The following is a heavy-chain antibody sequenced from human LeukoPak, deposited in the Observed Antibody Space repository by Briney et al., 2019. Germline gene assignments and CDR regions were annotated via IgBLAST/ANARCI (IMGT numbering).Heavy chain of an antibody. CDR3: ARETGAGRYYFDY. Sequence: PGRSLRLSCAASGFTFSSYAMHWVRQAPGKGLEWVAVISYDGSNKYYADSVKGRFTISRDNSKNTLYLQMNSLRAEDTAVYYCARETGAGRYYFDYWGQGTLVTVSS. CDR2: ISYDGSNK. CDR1: GFTFSSYA. D-gene: IGHD3-10*01. V-gene: IGHV3-30*01. J-gene: IGHJ4*02.